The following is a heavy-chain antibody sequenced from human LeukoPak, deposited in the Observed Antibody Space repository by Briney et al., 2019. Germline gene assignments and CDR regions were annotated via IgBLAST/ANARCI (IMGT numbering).Heavy chain of an antibody. CDR1: GFTFSTYA. CDR2: ISRGGDVT. J-gene: IGHJ4*02. CDR3: ASLTPDFDY. Sequence: GGSLRLSCAASGFTFSTYAMTWVRQAPGKGLEWVSLISRGGDVTYYADSVKGRFTISRDNSKNTLYLQMNSLRAEDTAVYYCASLTPDFDYWGQGTLVTVSS. V-gene: IGHV3-23*01.